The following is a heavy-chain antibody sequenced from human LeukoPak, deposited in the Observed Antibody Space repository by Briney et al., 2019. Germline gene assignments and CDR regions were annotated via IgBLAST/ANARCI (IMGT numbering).Heavy chain of an antibody. CDR3: ARASSGYIKAFDI. Sequence: SETLSLTCAVYGGSFSGYYWSWIRQPPGKGLEWIGEINHSGSTNYNPSLKSRVTISVDTSNNPFSLKLSSVTAADTAVYYCARASSGYIKAFDIWGQGTMVTVSS. J-gene: IGHJ3*02. V-gene: IGHV4-34*01. CDR2: INHSGST. D-gene: IGHD3-3*01. CDR1: GGSFSGYY.